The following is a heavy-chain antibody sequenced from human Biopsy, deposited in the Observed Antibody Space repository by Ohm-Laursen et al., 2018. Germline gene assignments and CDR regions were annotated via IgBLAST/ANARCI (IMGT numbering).Heavy chain of an antibody. CDR3: ASVVLGPTNDAFDL. CDR2: IYPGGST. D-gene: IGHD3-22*01. J-gene: IGHJ3*01. V-gene: IGHV4-4*07. CDR1: GGDINNYY. Sequence: SDTLSLTCNVSGGDINNYYWSWIRQPAGKGLEWIGRIYPGGSTNYNPSLKSRVTMSVDTSKKQLSLRLRSVTAADTAMYYCASVVLGPTNDAFDLWGQGTTVTVSS.